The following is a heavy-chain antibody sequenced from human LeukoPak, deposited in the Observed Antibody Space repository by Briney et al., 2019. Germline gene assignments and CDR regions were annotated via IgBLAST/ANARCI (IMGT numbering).Heavy chain of an antibody. V-gene: IGHV3-64*01. D-gene: IGHD1-7*01. J-gene: IGHJ4*02. Sequence: GGSLRLSCAASGFTFSSYAMHWVRQAPGKGLEYVSAISSNGGSTYYANSVKGRFTISRDNSKNTVYLQMNNVTADDTAVYYCAKEHPNWNSDSWGQGTLVTVSS. CDR2: ISSNGGST. CDR1: GFTFSSYA. CDR3: AKEHPNWNSDS.